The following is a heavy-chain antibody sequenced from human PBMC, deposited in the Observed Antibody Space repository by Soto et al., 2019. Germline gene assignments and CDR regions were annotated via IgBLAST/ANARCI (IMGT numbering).Heavy chain of an antibody. CDR2: ISSRGSTI. J-gene: IGHJ2*01. Sequence: EVQLVESGGGLVQPGGSLRLSCAASGFTFSSYEMNWVRQAPGKGLEWVSYISSRGSTIYYADSVKGRFTISRDNAKNSLYLQMNSLRAEDTAVYYCARQHYYESSGYWVMYWYFDLWGRRTLVTGSS. CDR3: ARQHYYESSGYWVMYWYFDL. CDR1: GFTFSSYE. V-gene: IGHV3-48*03. D-gene: IGHD3-22*01.